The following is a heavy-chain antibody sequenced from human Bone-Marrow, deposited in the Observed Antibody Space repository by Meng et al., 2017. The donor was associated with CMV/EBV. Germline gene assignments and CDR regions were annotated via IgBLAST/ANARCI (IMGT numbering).Heavy chain of an antibody. V-gene: IGHV1-69*02. D-gene: IGHD5-18*01. CDR1: TFSSYT. CDR2: VIPILGIA. CDR3: ASNDVDTAMVSTGWFDP. Sequence: TFSSYTSSWVRKAPGQGLEWMGRVIPILGIANYAQKFQGRVTITADKSTSTAYMELSSLRSEDTAVYYCASNDVDTAMVSTGWFDPWGQGTLVTVSS. J-gene: IGHJ5*02.